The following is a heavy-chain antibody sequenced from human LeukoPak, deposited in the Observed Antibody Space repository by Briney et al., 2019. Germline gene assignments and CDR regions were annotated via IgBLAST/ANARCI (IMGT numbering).Heavy chain of an antibody. Sequence: PSETLSLTCTVSGGSISSYYWSWIRQPPGKGLEWIGEINHSGSTNYNPSLKSRVTISVDTSKNQFSLKLSSVTAADTAVYYCARGMVSNIAALRGYYFDYWGQGTLVTVSS. J-gene: IGHJ4*02. CDR2: INHSGST. D-gene: IGHD6-25*01. V-gene: IGHV4-34*01. CDR3: ARGMVSNIAALRGYYFDY. CDR1: GGSISSYY.